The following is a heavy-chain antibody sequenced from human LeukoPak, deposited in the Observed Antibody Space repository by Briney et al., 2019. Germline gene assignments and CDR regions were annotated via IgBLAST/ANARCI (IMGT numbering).Heavy chain of an antibody. Sequence: PGGSLRLSCAASGFSFSSYYMSWVRQAPGKGLEWVALINPDGNERYYGDSVKDRFTISRDNARNSLYLQMDSLRDDDTAMYFCTRDLAAVPGPRMDVWGQGTTVTVSS. CDR1: GFSFSSYY. CDR2: INPDGNER. J-gene: IGHJ6*02. CDR3: TRDLAAVPGPRMDV. V-gene: IGHV3-7*03. D-gene: IGHD6-19*01.